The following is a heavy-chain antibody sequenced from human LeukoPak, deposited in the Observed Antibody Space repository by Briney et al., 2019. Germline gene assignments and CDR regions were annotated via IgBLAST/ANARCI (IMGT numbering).Heavy chain of an antibody. CDR2: IKQDGSEK. CDR3: PRDPGVKYYDSSGYSFP. D-gene: IGHD3-22*01. J-gene: IGHJ5*02. Sequence: GGSLRLSCAAHRFTFSSYWMSWVRQAPGKGLEWVANIKQDGSEKYYVDSVKGRFTISRDNAKNSLYLQMNSLRAEDTALYYRPRDPGVKYYDSSGYSFPWGQGTLVTVSS. CDR1: RFTFSSYW. V-gene: IGHV3-7*01.